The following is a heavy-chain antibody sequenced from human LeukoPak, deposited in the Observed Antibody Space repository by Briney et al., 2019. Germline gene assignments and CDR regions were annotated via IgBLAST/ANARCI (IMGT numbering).Heavy chain of an antibody. V-gene: IGHV3-21*01. J-gene: IGHJ4*02. CDR3: ARDEVATISDY. CDR2: ISSSSSYI. CDR1: GFTFSKYN. D-gene: IGHD5-12*01. Sequence: GGSLRLSCAASGFTFSKYNMNWVRQAPGKGLEWVSSISSSSSYIYYADSLKGRFTISRDNAKNSVYLQMNSLRAEDTAVYYCARDEVATISDYWGQGTLVTVSS.